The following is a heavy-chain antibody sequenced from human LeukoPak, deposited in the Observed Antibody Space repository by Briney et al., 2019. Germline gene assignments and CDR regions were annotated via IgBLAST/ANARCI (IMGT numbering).Heavy chain of an antibody. V-gene: IGHV4-39*07. Sequence: SETLSLTCTVSGGSITTNNYYWGWIRQPPGKGLEWIGMISYSGSTYYNPSLKSRVTISGDTSKNQFSLRLSSVTAADTAVYYCARASYSYDINGWVPFDYWGQGTLVTVSS. CDR3: ARASYSYDINGWVPFDY. CDR1: GGSITTNNYY. J-gene: IGHJ4*02. D-gene: IGHD3-22*01. CDR2: ISYSGST.